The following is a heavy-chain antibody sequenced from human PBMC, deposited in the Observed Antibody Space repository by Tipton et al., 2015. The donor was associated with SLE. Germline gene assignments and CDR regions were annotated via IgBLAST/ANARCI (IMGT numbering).Heavy chain of an antibody. CDR1: GVSISNYY. V-gene: IGHV4-34*01. CDR2: INHSGST. CDR3: ARGDSNGYFAY. J-gene: IGHJ4*02. D-gene: IGHD3-22*01. Sequence: TLSLTCYVTGVSISNYYWSWIRQPPGKGLEWIGEINHSGSTNYNPSLKSRVTISVDTSKNQFSLKLSSVTAADTAVYYCARGDSNGYFAYWGQGTLVTVSS.